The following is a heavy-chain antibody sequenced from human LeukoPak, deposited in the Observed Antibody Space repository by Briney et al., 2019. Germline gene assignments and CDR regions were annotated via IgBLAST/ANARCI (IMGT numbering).Heavy chain of an antibody. V-gene: IGHV4-59*12. J-gene: IGHJ4*02. D-gene: IGHD6-13*01. CDR3: ARDNSSSWYAFDY. CDR2: IYHSGST. Sequence: PSETLSLTCTVSGGSISSYYWSWIRQPPGKGLEWIGYIYHSGSTYYNPSLKSRVTISVDRSKNQFSLKLSSVTAADTAVYYCARDNSSSWYAFDYWGQGTLVTVSS. CDR1: GGSISSYY.